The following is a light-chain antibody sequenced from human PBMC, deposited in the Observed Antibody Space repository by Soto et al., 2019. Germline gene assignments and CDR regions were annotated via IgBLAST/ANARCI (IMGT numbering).Light chain of an antibody. V-gene: IGLV3-1*01. CDR1: KLGDKY. CDR3: QAWDSSTAVV. Sequence: SYELTQPPSVSVSPGQTASITCSGDKLGDKYACWYQQKPGQSPVLVIYQDRKRPSGIPERFSGSNSGNTGTLTRSGTQAMDEADDYCQAWDSSTAVVFGGGTKLTVL. CDR2: QDR. J-gene: IGLJ2*01.